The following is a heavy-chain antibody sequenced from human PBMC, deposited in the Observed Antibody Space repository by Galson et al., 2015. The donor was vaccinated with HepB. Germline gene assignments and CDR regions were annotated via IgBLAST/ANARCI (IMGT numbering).Heavy chain of an antibody. V-gene: IGHV1-69*04. CDR2: IIPILGIA. CDR3: ARDFYGGNSVVRRLRYFQH. D-gene: IGHD4-23*01. J-gene: IGHJ1*01. Sequence: SVKVSCKAPGGTFSSYTISWVRQAPGQGLEWMGRIIPILGIANYAQKFQGRVTITADKSTSTAYMELGSLRSEDTAVYYCARDFYGGNSVVRRLRYFQHWGQGTLVTVSS. CDR1: GGTFSSYT.